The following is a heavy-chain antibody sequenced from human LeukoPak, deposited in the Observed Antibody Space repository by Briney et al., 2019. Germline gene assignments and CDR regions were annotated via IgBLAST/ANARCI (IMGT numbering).Heavy chain of an antibody. CDR1: GGTFSSYA. CDR2: IIPIFGTA. Sequence: GASVKVSCKASGGTFSSYAISWVRQAPGQGLEWMGGIIPIFGTANYAQKFQGRVTITADESTSTAYMELSSLRSEDTAVYYCASCYYGSGSYYLDYYYYYMDVWGKGTTVTISS. V-gene: IGHV1-69*13. CDR3: ASCYYGSGSYYLDYYYYYMDV. J-gene: IGHJ6*03. D-gene: IGHD3-10*01.